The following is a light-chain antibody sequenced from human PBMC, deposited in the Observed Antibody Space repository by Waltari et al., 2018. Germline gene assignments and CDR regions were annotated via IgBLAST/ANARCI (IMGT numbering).Light chain of an antibody. CDR1: QSISSSY. CDR2: GIS. J-gene: IGKJ4*01. CDR3: QQYDNWPLT. V-gene: IGKV3-15*01. Sequence: ETVLTQSPATLSVSPGERATLSCRASQSISSSYFAWYQQKPGKAPRLLISGISTRATGIPARFSGSGSGTEFTLTISSLQSEDFAVYYCQQYDNWPLTFGGGTK.